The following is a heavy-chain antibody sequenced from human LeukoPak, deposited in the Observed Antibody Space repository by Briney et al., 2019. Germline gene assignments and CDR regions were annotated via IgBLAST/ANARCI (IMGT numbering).Heavy chain of an antibody. CDR3: ARQRYSDY. V-gene: IGHV3-7*01. Sequence: GGSLRLSCAASGFTFSRYWMTWVRQAPGKGLEWVANIKEDGSENSYVESVKGRFTISRDNAKNSLYLQLSSLRAEDTAVYFRARQRYSDYWGQGTLVTVSS. CDR2: IKEDGSEN. J-gene: IGHJ4*02. CDR1: GFTFSRYW. D-gene: IGHD1-1*01.